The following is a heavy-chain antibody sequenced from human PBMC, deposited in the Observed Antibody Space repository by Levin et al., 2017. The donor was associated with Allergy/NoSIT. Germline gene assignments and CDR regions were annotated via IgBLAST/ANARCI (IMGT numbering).Heavy chain of an antibody. CDR2: INTKTGSP. CDR1: GYMLTSYP. CDR3: VRQDNDEATTAFDV. Sequence: ASVKVSCKASGYMLTSYPINWVRQAPGQGPEWMGWINTKTGSPTYAQGFTGRFIFSSDTSVSTTYLQIRSLKTEDSAVYYWVRQDNDEATTAFDVWGQGTRVTVSS. D-gene: IGHD1-14*01. J-gene: IGHJ3*01. V-gene: IGHV7-4-1*01.